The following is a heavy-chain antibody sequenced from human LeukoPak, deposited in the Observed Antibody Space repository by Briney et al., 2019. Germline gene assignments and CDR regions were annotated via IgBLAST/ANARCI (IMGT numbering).Heavy chain of an antibody. CDR1: GYSISSGYY. Sequence: PSETLSLTCTVSGYSISSGYYWGWIRQPPGKGLEWIGSIYHSGSTYYNPSLKSRVTISVDTSKNQFSLKLSSVTAADTAVYYCARVPGDYYDSSGYYYFDYWGQGTLVTVSS. V-gene: IGHV4-38-2*02. CDR3: ARVPGDYYDSSGYYYFDY. CDR2: IYHSGST. D-gene: IGHD3-22*01. J-gene: IGHJ4*02.